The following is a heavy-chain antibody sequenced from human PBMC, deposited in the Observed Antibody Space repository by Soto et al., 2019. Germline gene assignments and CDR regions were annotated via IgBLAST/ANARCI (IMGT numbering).Heavy chain of an antibody. V-gene: IGHV3-23*01. J-gene: IGHJ6*02. CDR1: GFTFSSYA. CDR3: AILSPPHYYYGMDV. Sequence: GGSLRLSCAASGFTFSSYAMSWVRQAPGKGLEWVSAISGSGGSTYYADSVKGRFTISRDNSKNTLYLQMNSLRAEDTAVYYCAILSPPHYYYGMDVWGQGTTVTVSS. CDR2: ISGSGGST.